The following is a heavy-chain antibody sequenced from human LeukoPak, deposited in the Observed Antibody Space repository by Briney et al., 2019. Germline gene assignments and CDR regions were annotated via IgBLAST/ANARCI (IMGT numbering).Heavy chain of an antibody. Sequence: GGPLRLSCAASGFSSRDHYLSWIRQAPGKGLEWLASVSSTGTTTSYADSVKGRFTISRDDAKNSLFLQMTSLRGEDTALYYCARARFGEPYDAYLWGQGTMVTVSS. V-gene: IGHV3-11*01. CDR2: VSSTGTTT. CDR3: ARARFGEPYDAYL. CDR1: GFSSRDHY. D-gene: IGHD3-10*01. J-gene: IGHJ3*01.